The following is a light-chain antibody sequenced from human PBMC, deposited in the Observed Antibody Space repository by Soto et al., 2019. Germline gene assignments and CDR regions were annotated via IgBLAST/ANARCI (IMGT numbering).Light chain of an antibody. CDR1: TSIIGSKT. CDR3: AAWNDSLNGVV. V-gene: IGLV1-44*01. Sequence: QSVLTQPPSASGTPGQRVTISCSGSTSIIGSKTLNWYQQLPGSAPKLLFYTTNQRPSGVPDRFSGSKSGTSASLAISGLQSEDEAHYYCAAWNDSLNGVVFGGGTKLTVL. CDR2: TTN. J-gene: IGLJ2*01.